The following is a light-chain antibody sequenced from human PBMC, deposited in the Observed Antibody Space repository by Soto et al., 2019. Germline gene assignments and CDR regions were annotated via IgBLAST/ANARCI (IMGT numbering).Light chain of an antibody. Sequence: QSALTQPASVSGSPGQSITISCTGTSSDVGGYNDVSWYQQHPGKAPKLMIYEVTNRPSGVSNRFSGSKSGNTASLTISGLRAEDEADYYCSSYTSSTTLYVFGTGTKVTV. CDR1: SSDVGGYND. CDR3: SSYTSSTTLYV. V-gene: IGLV2-14*01. J-gene: IGLJ1*01. CDR2: EVT.